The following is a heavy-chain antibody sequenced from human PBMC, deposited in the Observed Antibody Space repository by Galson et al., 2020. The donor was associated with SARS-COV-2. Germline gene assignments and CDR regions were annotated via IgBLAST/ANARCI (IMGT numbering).Heavy chain of an antibody. CDR3: ARAPGGPDRTPAY. CDR1: GFAVSTNY. CDR2: IYSGGRT. V-gene: IGHV3-53*01. Sequence: GESLKISCAASGFAVSTNYMNWVRQAPGKGLEWVSVIYSGGRTFYADSVRGRFTISRDNSENTVYLQMNSLRPEDTAVYYCARAPGGPDRTPAYWGQGTLVTVSS. J-gene: IGHJ4*02. D-gene: IGHD1-26*01.